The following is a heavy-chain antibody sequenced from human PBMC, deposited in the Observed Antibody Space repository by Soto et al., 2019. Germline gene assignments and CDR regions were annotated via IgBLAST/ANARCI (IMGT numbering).Heavy chain of an antibody. J-gene: IGHJ4*02. CDR1: GFTFDDYA. Sequence: GGSLRLSCAASGFTFDDYAMHWVRQAPGKGLEWVSGISWNSGSIGYADSVKGRFTISRDNAKNSLYLQMNSLRAEDTALYYCAKDQRFLEWLATPYYFDYWGQGTLVTVSS. CDR2: ISWNSGSI. V-gene: IGHV3-9*01. D-gene: IGHD3-3*01. CDR3: AKDQRFLEWLATPYYFDY.